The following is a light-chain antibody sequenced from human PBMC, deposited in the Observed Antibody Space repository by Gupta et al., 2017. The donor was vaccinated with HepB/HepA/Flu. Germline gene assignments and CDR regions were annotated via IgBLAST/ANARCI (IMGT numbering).Light chain of an antibody. CDR3: CAYAGGNSYVI. Sequence: SALTPSASVSGSPAQSTTLSCAGTNNNIGTYNLVSWYQQHPGKPPKLILYEVTKRPSGVSSRFSGTKSGNTASLTIAGLQAEDEADYYCCAYAGGNSYVILGGGTKLTVI. CDR1: NNNIGTYNL. V-gene: IGLV2-23*02. CDR2: EVT. J-gene: IGLJ2*01.